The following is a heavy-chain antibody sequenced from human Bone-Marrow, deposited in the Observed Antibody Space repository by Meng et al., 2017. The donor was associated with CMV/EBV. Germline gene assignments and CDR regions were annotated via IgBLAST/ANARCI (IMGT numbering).Heavy chain of an antibody. D-gene: IGHD2-2*01. CDR2: VSGSGTSR. CDR1: GFTVSSNY. Sequence: GESLKISCAASGFTVSSNYMSWVRQAPGKWLEWVSSVSGSGTSRYYADSVKGRFTISRDNSKNTLYLQMNSLRAEDTAVYHCAKQLREYQFMFDAWGRGTLVNVSS. V-gene: IGHV3-23*01. CDR3: AKQLREYQFMFDA. J-gene: IGHJ5*02.